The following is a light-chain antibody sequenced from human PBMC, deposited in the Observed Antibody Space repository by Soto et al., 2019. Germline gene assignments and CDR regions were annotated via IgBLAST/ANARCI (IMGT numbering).Light chain of an antibody. CDR2: GAS. Sequence: EIVMTQSPATLSVSPGERATLSCRASQSVNANLAWYQQKPGQAPRLRIYGASTRATGIPARFSGSGSGTEFTLTISSLQSEDFAVYYCQQYNNWPPWTFGQGTKVEIK. J-gene: IGKJ1*01. V-gene: IGKV3-15*01. CDR1: QSVNAN. CDR3: QQYNNWPPWT.